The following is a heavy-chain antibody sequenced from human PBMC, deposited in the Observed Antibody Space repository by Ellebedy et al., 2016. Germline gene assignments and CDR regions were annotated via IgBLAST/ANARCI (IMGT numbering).Heavy chain of an antibody. J-gene: IGHJ4*02. Sequence: GESLKISCAVSGFTVSSNYMNWVRQAPGKGLEWLSIIYSGGSTYYADSVRGRFTISRDNSKNTLYLQMNSLRAEDTAVYYCARDGETAFDYWGQGTLVTVSS. CDR1: GFTVSSNY. D-gene: IGHD2-21*02. CDR2: IYSGGST. CDR3: ARDGETAFDY. V-gene: IGHV3-53*01.